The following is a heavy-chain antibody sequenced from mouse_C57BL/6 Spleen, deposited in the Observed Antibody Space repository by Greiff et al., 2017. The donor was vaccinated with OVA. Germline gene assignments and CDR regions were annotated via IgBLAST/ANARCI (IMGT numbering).Heavy chain of an antibody. CDR2: ISSGGSYT. CDR3: ARHGGTPPFDY. J-gene: IGHJ2*01. Sequence: EVQLVESGGDLVKPGGSLKLSCAASGFTFSSYGMSWVRQTPDKRLEWVATISSGGSYTYYPDSVKGRFTISRDNAKNTLYLQMSSLKSEDTAMYYCARHGGTPPFDYWGQGTTLTVSS. CDR1: GFTFSSYG. V-gene: IGHV5-6*01. D-gene: IGHD2-14*01.